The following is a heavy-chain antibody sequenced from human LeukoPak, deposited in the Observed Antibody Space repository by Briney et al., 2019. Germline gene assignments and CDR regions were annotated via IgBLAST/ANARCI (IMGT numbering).Heavy chain of an antibody. V-gene: IGHV1-2*02. Sequence: GASVKVSCKASGYTFTSYGISWVRQAPGQGLEWMGWINPNSGGTNYAQKFQGRVTMTRDTSISTAYMELSRLRSDDTAVYYCAREGSGYDLDYWGQGTLVTVSS. J-gene: IGHJ4*02. CDR2: INPNSGGT. CDR1: GYTFTSYG. CDR3: AREGSGYDLDY. D-gene: IGHD5-12*01.